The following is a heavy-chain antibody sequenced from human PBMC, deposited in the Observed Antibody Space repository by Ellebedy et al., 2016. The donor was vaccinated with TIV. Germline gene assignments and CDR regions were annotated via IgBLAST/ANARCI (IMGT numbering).Heavy chain of an antibody. J-gene: IGHJ4*02. Sequence: GESLKISCAASGFTFRNYAMNWVRQAPGKGLEWVSLISGSGDSTYYGDSVKGRFTISRDNSKNMLYLQMNSLRAEDTAVYYCAKDKTLDSYVIVDYWGQGTLVTVSS. CDR3: AKDKTLDSYVIVDY. V-gene: IGHV3-23*01. D-gene: IGHD3-10*02. CDR1: GFTFRNYA. CDR2: ISGSGDST.